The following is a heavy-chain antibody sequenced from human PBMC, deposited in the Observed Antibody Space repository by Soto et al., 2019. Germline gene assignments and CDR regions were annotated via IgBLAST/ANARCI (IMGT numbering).Heavy chain of an antibody. CDR3: AREGINNYNEYYFDS. CDR2: ISGSGNYT. CDR1: GLTFSTYS. J-gene: IGHJ4*02. D-gene: IGHD4-4*01. Sequence: GGSLRLSCAASGLTFSTYSMNWVRQAPGKGLEWVSSISGSGNYTHYADFLRGRFTISRDNAKTSLYLQMNSLRAEDTAVYYCAREGINNYNEYYFDSWGQGTVVTVSS. V-gene: IGHV3-21*01.